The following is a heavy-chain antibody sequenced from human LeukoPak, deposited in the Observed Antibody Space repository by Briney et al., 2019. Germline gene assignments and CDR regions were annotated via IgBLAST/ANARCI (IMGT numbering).Heavy chain of an antibody. J-gene: IGHJ3*02. CDR1: GFTFSSYS. Sequence: GGSLRLSCAASGFTFSSYSMNWVRQAPGKWLEWVSSISSSSSYIYYADSVKGRFTISRDNAKNSLYLQMNSLRAEDTAVYYCARERGIPDAFDIWGQGTMVTVSS. V-gene: IGHV3-21*01. CDR3: ARERGIPDAFDI. CDR2: ISSSSSYI. D-gene: IGHD3-16*01.